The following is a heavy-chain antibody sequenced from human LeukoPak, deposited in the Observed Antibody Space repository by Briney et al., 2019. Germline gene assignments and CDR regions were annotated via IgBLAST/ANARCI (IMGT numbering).Heavy chain of an antibody. Sequence: GGSLRLSCAASGFTFSSYGINWVRQAPGKGLEWVAFIGYDGSNEYYSDSVKGRFTISRDNSRNTLYVQMNSLRAEDTAVYYCASNYDFWSGYELYYYYYYMDVWGKGTTVTVSS. J-gene: IGHJ6*03. CDR1: GFTFSSYG. CDR3: ASNYDFWSGYELYYYYYYMDV. D-gene: IGHD3-3*01. CDR2: IGYDGSNE. V-gene: IGHV3-30*02.